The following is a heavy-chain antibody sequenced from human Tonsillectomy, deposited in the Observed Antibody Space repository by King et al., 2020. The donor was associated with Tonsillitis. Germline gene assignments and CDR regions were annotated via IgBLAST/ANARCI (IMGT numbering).Heavy chain of an antibody. D-gene: IGHD1-26*01. V-gene: IGHV3-30*04. Sequence: VQLVESGGGVVQPGGSLRLSCADSGFTFSNYAMHWVRQAPGKGLEWVSVISYDGSNKYYVDSVKGRFTISRDNSKNTLYLQMNSLRPEDTAVYYCARWESGTYYAYWGQGTLVTVSS. J-gene: IGHJ4*02. CDR1: GFTFSNYA. CDR2: ISYDGSNK. CDR3: ARWESGTYYAY.